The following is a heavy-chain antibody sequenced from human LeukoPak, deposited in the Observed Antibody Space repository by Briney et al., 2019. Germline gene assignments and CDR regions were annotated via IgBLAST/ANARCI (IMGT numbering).Heavy chain of an antibody. CDR3: ASSSRGEGYSSLGWFDP. V-gene: IGHV1-69*05. D-gene: IGHD6-13*01. Sequence: SVKVSCKASGGTFSSYAISWVRQAPGQGLEWMGGIIPIFGTANCAQKFQGRVTITTDESTSTAYMELSSLRSEDTAVYYCASSSRGEGYSSLGWFDPWGQGTLVTVSS. CDR2: IIPIFGTA. CDR1: GGTFSSYA. J-gene: IGHJ5*02.